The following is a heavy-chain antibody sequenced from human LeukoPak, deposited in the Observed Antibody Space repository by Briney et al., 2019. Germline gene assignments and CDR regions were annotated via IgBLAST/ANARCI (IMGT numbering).Heavy chain of an antibody. V-gene: IGHV4-34*01. CDR1: GGSFSGYY. J-gene: IGHJ3*02. CDR3: ARRVDFGVVSDAFDI. CDR2: INHSGST. Sequence: SETLSLTCAVYGGSFSGYYWSWIRQPPGKGLEWIGEINHSGSTNYNPSLKSRVTISVDTSKNQFSLKLSSVTAADTAVYYCARRVDFGVVSDAFDIWGQGTMVTVSS. D-gene: IGHD3-3*01.